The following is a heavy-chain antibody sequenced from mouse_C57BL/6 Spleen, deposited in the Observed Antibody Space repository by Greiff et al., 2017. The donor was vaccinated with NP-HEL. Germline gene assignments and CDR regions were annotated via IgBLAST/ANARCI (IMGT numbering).Heavy chain of an antibody. Sequence: EVQLQQSGPELVKPGASVQISCKASGYSFTGYYMNWVKQSPEKSLEWIGEINPSTGGTTYNQKFKAKATLNVDKSSSTAYMQLKSLTSDDSAVYYCARRGTVVATSDAMDYWGQGTSVTVSS. CDR1: GYSFTGYY. D-gene: IGHD1-1*01. CDR2: INPSTGGT. J-gene: IGHJ4*01. V-gene: IGHV1-42*01. CDR3: ARRGTVVATSDAMDY.